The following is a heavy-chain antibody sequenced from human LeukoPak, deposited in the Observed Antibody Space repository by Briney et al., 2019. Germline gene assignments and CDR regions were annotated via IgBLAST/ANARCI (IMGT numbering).Heavy chain of an antibody. Sequence: SETLSLTCTVSGGSISSYYWSWIRQPPGKGLEWIGYIYYSGSTNYNPSLKNRVTISVDTSKNQFSLKLSSVTAADTAVYYCARASRLRLLDIWGQGTMVTVSS. CDR3: ARASRLRLLDI. CDR1: GGSISSYY. J-gene: IGHJ3*02. V-gene: IGHV4-59*01. CDR2: IYYSGST. D-gene: IGHD3-16*01.